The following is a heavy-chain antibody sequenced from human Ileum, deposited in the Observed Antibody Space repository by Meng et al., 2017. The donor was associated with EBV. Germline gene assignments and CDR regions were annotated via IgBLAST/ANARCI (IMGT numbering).Heavy chain of an antibody. CDR3: AYYFVGRGGTGS. CDR2: MYDSESA. Sequence: ESRPTLVRPTQTLPLTCTLPGFSRSTSGVAVGWIRQPPGKALEWLGCMYDSESARYNPSLNSRVTISIDTTRNHFVLKLTSVTAADTAVYYCAYYFVGRGGTGSWGQGTLVTVSS. V-gene: IGHV4-61*03. D-gene: IGHD2/OR15-2a*01. J-gene: IGHJ5*02. CDR1: GFSRSTSGVA.